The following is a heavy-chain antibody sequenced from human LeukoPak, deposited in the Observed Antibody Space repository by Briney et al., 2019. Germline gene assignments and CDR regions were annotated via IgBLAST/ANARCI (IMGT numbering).Heavy chain of an antibody. D-gene: IGHD1-14*01. V-gene: IGHV3-74*01. CDR2: INTDGSST. CDR3: ARAGTTRGTMDY. CDR1: GFTFSSYW. J-gene: IGHJ4*02. Sequence: GGSLRLSCTASGFTFSSYWMHWVRQAPGKGLVWVSRINTDGSSTSYADSVKGRFTISRDNAKNTLYLQMNSLRAEDTAVYYCARAGTTRGTMDYWGQGTLVTVSS.